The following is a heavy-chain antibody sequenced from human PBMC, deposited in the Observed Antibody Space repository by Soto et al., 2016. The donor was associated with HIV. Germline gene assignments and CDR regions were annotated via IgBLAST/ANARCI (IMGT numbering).Heavy chain of an antibody. J-gene: IGHJ2*01. CDR1: GFTFSTYA. CDR2: ISYDGSKK. D-gene: IGHD3-10*01. CDR3: ASTKPSGGGSRNIWYFDL. Sequence: VQLVESGGGVVQPGRSLRLSCAASGFTFSTYAMHWVRQAPGKGLEWVAVISYDGSKKYYADSVKGRFTISRDNSKNTLYLQMNSLRAEDTAVYSCASTKPSGGGSRNIWYFDLSGRGTLVTVLS. V-gene: IGHV3-30*04.